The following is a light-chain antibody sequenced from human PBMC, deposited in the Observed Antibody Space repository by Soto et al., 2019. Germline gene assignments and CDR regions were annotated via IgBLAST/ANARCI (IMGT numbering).Light chain of an antibody. J-gene: IGKJ4*01. CDR3: QQTHSFPLT. CDR2: AAS. Sequence: DIQMTQSPSSVSASVGDRVTITCRASQGISSRLAWYQQKPGRAPNLLIYAASSLQSGVPSRFSGSGSGTDFTLTISSLQPEEVATYFCQQTHSFPLTCGGGTKIQIK. CDR1: QGISSR. V-gene: IGKV1-12*01.